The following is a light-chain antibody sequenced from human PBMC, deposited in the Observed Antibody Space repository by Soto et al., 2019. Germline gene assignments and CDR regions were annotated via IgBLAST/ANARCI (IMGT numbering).Light chain of an antibody. V-gene: IGKV4-1*01. Sequence: DIVMTQSPDSLAVSLGERANLNCKSSQTVLFNSKNKNYLAWYQQKPGQPPKLLIYWASTRESGVPDRFSGSGSGTDFTLTISRLQAEDVAVYYCQQYYNTPLTFGGGTKVDIK. CDR2: WAS. CDR1: QTVLFNSKNKNY. CDR3: QQYYNTPLT. J-gene: IGKJ4*01.